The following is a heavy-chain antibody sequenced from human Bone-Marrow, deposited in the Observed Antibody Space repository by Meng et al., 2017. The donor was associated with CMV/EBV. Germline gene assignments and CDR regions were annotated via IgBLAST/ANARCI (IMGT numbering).Heavy chain of an antibody. V-gene: IGHV3-30-3*01. CDR3: ARDGGTPWGNFDF. D-gene: IGHD3-16*01. Sequence: GGSLRLSCAGSGFTISTYAVHWVRQAPGKGLEWVAVISYDGTIKHYAEFVKGRFTISRDDSKNTLYLHMSGLQTEDTVLYYCARDGGTPWGNFDFWGQGTLVTVSS. CDR2: ISYDGTIK. J-gene: IGHJ4*02. CDR1: GFTISTYA.